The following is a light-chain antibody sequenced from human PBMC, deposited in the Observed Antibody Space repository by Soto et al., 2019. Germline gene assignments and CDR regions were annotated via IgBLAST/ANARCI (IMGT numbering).Light chain of an antibody. J-gene: IGLJ1*01. Sequence: QSALTQPASVSGPPGQSITISCTGTSSDVGSYNLVSWYQQHPGKAPKLMIYEVTKRPSGVSNRFSGSKSGNAASLTISGLQAEDETDYYCCSYAGHSTYVFGTGTKVTVL. CDR3: CSYAGHSTYV. CDR2: EVT. CDR1: SSDVGSYNL. V-gene: IGLV2-23*02.